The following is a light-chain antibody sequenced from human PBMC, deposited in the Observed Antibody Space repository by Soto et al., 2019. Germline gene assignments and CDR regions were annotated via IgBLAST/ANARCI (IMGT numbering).Light chain of an antibody. Sequence: EIVLTQSPGTLSLSPGETATLSCSASQSVSNSLAWYRQRPGQPPSLLIYATSTRATGVPARFTGSGSGTEFTLTISSLQSEDFAVYYCHQYYDWPPWTFGQGTKVDIK. CDR3: HQYYDWPPWT. CDR1: QSVSNS. V-gene: IGKV3-15*01. J-gene: IGKJ1*01. CDR2: ATS.